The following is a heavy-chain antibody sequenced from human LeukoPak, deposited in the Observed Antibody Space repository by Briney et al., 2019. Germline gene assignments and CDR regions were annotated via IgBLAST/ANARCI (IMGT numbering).Heavy chain of an antibody. CDR3: ARTYCSSTSCYPNYYYGMDV. D-gene: IGHD2-2*01. CDR1: GFTFSSNY. CDR2: IYSGGST. V-gene: IGHV3-66*02. Sequence: GGSLRLSCAASGFTFSSNYMSWVRQAPGKGLEWVSVIYSGGSTYYADSVKGRFTISRDNSKNTLYLQMNSLRAEDTAVYYCARTYCSSTSCYPNYYYGMDVWGQGTTVTVSS. J-gene: IGHJ6*02.